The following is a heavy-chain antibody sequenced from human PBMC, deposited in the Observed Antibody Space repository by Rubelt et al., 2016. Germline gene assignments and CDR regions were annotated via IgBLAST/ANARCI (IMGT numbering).Heavy chain of an antibody. D-gene: IGHD3-10*01. Sequence: QVQLVQSGAEVKKPGASVKVSCKASGYTFTSYYIHWVRQAPGQGLEWMVRINPNTGGTNYSQKFQCRVTMPRDTSINQAYMGVGRLRSDDTAVYYCARGSYYTSGLDYWGQGTLATVSS. J-gene: IGHJ4*02. V-gene: IGHV1-2*06. CDR3: ARGSYYTSGLDY. CDR2: INPNTGGT. CDR1: GYTFTSYY.